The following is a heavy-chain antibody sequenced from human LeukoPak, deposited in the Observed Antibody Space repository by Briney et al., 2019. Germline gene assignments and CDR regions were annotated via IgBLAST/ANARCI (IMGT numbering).Heavy chain of an antibody. V-gene: IGHV3-53*01. CDR1: DFTVSTNY. Sequence: TGGSLRLSCAGYDFTVSTNYMSWVRQAPGKGLKWVSVIYSGGKTYYADSVKGRFTISRDNSKNTVYLQMNSLRAEDTAVYYRARVAAGKVIDYWGQGTLVIVSS. J-gene: IGHJ4*02. D-gene: IGHD6-13*01. CDR3: ARVAAGKVIDY. CDR2: IYSGGKT.